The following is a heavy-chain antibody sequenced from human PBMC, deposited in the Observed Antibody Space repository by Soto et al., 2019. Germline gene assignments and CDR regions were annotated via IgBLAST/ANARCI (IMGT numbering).Heavy chain of an antibody. CDR2: IRNKENGYTI. CDR3: VRETQLTSVTAFDY. V-gene: IGHV3-72*01. D-gene: IGHD2-21*02. CDR1: GFTFSDHY. J-gene: IGHJ4*02. Sequence: EVQLVESGGGLVQPGGSLSLSCAASGFTFSDHYMDWVRQAPGKGPEWVGRIRNKENGYTIEYAESVKGRFTISRDNLENSLHLQMTSLRPEDTGVYYCVRETQLTSVTAFDYWGQGTLVTVSS.